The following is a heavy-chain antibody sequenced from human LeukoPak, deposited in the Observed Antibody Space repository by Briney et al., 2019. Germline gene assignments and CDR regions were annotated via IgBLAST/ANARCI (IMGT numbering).Heavy chain of an antibody. CDR1: GFTFSSHG. CDR3: AKDLEGYDSSGYYKNDAFDI. J-gene: IGHJ3*02. D-gene: IGHD3-22*01. Sequence: GGSLRLSCAASGFTFSSHGMHWVRQAPGKGLEWVAVISYDGSNKYYADSVKGRFTISRDNSKNTLYLQMNSLRAEDTAVYYCAKDLEGYDSSGYYKNDAFDIWGQGTMVTVSS. CDR2: ISYDGSNK. V-gene: IGHV3-30*18.